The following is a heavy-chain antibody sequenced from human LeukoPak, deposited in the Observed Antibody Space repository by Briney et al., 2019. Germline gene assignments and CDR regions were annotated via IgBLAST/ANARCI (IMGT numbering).Heavy chain of an antibody. CDR2: ITGDSGAT. Sequence: PGGSLRLSCAASGLTFSYYAMTWVRHAPGKGLEWVSSITGDSGATSYADSVKGRFTVYRDNSINTLYLQMNSLRAGDTAVYYCAKDPNGDYVGALDSWGQGTLVTVSS. CDR1: GLTFSYYA. J-gene: IGHJ3*01. V-gene: IGHV3-23*01. D-gene: IGHD4-17*01. CDR3: AKDPNGDYVGALDS.